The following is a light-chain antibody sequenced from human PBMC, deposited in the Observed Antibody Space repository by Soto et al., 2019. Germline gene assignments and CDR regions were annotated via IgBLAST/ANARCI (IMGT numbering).Light chain of an antibody. V-gene: IGKV1-33*01. CDR3: QQSDSLTIT. Sequence: DIQMTQSPSSLAASVGDRVTITCRARQGISNYLNWYQQRPGKAPKLLSYDASNLERGVPSRFSGTRSGTHFTFAVTSLPPEDVATYYCQQSDSLTITFGPGTRLE. CDR1: QGISNY. J-gene: IGKJ5*01. CDR2: DAS.